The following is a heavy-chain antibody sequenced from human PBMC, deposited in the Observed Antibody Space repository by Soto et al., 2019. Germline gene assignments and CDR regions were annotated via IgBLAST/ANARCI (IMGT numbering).Heavy chain of an antibody. CDR3: ANSEWDILTGYGEGFDY. CDR1: GFTFSSYA. J-gene: IGHJ4*02. D-gene: IGHD3-9*01. CDR2: ISGSGGST. Sequence: GGSLRLSCAASGFTFSSYAMSWVRQAPGKGLEWVSAISGSGGSTYYADSVKGRFTISRDNSKNTLYLQMNSLRAEDTAVYYCANSEWDILTGYGEGFDYWGQGTLVTVSS. V-gene: IGHV3-23*01.